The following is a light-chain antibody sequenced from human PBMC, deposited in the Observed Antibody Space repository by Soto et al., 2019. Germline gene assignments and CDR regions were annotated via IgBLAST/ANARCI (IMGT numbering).Light chain of an antibody. J-gene: IGKJ2*01. Sequence: EIVLTQYPGTVSLSPGERATLSCRASQSVSSNYLAWYQQKPGQAPRLLIYDASSRATGIPDRFSGSGSGTDFTLTISRLEPEDFAVYYCQQYGSSSYTFGQGTKLEIK. CDR3: QQYGSSSYT. CDR2: DAS. CDR1: QSVSSNY. V-gene: IGKV3-20*01.